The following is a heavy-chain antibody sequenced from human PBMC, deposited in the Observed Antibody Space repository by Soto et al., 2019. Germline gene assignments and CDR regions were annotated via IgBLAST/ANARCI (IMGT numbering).Heavy chain of an antibody. CDR2: IWYDGSNK. Sequence: QVQLVASGGGVVQPGRSLRLSCAASGFTFSSYGIHWVRQAPGKGLEWVAVIWYDGSNKYYADSVKGRFTISRDNSKNTLYLQMNSLRAEDTAVYYCARDLDCSSTSCRPQGVDYWGQGTLVTVSS. D-gene: IGHD2-2*01. J-gene: IGHJ4*02. CDR1: GFTFSSYG. CDR3: ARDLDCSSTSCRPQGVDY. V-gene: IGHV3-33*01.